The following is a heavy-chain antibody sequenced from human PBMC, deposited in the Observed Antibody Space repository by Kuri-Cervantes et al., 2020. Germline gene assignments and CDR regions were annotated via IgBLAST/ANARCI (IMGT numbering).Heavy chain of an antibody. CDR3: ARDGEVVVAAYYFDY. V-gene: IGHV3-9*01. Sequence: GGSLRLSCAASGFTFDDYAMHWVRQAPGKGLEWVSGISWNSGSIGYADSVKGRFTISRDNAKNSLYLQMNSLRAEDTALYYCARDGEVVVAAYYFDYWGQGTLVTVSS. CDR1: GFTFDDYA. J-gene: IGHJ4*02. CDR2: ISWNSGSI. D-gene: IGHD2-15*01.